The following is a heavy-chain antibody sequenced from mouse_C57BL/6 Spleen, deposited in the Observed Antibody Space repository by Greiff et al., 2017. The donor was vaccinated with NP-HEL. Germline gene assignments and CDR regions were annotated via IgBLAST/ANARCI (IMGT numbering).Heavy chain of an antibody. D-gene: IGHD1-1*02. J-gene: IGHJ3*01. CDR2: ISGGGGNT. V-gene: IGHV5-9*01. CDR3: ARHDHYGLFAY. Sequence: EVQRVESGGGLVKPGGSLKLSCAASGFTFSSYTMSWVRQTPEKRLEWVATISGGGGNTYYPDSVKGRFTISRDNAKNTLYLQMSSLRSEDTALYYCARHDHYGLFAYWGQGTLVTVSA. CDR1: GFTFSSYT.